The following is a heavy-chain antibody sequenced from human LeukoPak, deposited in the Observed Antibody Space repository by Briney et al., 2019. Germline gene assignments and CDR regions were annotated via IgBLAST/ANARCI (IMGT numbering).Heavy chain of an antibody. V-gene: IGHV3-48*03. CDR1: GFTFSNYE. Sequence: GGSLRLSCAASGFTFSNYELNWVRQAPGKGLEWVSYISHSGRTIYSADSVKGRFTISRDNAKNSLYLQMNSLRAEDTAVYYCARGVGSTWPGWFDPWGQGTLVTVSS. CDR3: ARGVGSTWPGWFDP. CDR2: ISHSGRTI. J-gene: IGHJ5*02. D-gene: IGHD6-13*01.